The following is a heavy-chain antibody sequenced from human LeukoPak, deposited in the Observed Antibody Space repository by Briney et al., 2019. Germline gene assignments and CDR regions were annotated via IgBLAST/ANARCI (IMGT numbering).Heavy chain of an antibody. CDR3: ARAPRLVGATVRLYFDY. CDR2: IYYTGST. CDR1: GGSISRDY. J-gene: IGHJ4*02. Sequence: SETLSLTCTVSGGSISRDYWSWIRQPPGKGLEWIGYIYYTGSTNYNPSLKSRVTISVDTSKNQFSLKLSSVTAADTAVYYCARAPRLVGATVRLYFDYWGQGTLVTVSS. V-gene: IGHV4-59*01. D-gene: IGHD1-26*01.